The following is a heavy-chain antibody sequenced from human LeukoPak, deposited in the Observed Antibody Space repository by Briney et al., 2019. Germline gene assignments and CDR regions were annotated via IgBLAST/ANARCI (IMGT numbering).Heavy chain of an antibody. CDR1: GFTFSSYC. Sequence: GGSLRLSCAASGFTFSSYCMHWVRQAPGKGLEWVAVIWYDGSNKYYADSVKGRFTISRDNSKNPLDLQMNSLRAEDTAVYYCARDRRRGSYGFGYWGQGALVSVSS. J-gene: IGHJ4*02. D-gene: IGHD5-18*01. CDR2: IWYDGSNK. CDR3: ARDRRRGSYGFGY. V-gene: IGHV3-33*01.